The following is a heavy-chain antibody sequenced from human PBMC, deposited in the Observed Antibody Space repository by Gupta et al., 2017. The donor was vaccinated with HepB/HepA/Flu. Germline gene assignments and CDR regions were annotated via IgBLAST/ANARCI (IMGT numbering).Heavy chain of an antibody. Sequence: VTISADKSISTAYLQWSSLKASDTAMYYCARLAEGPRGAFDIWGQGTMVTVSS. CDR3: ARLAEGPRGAFDI. J-gene: IGHJ3*02. D-gene: IGHD3-10*01. V-gene: IGHV5-51*01.